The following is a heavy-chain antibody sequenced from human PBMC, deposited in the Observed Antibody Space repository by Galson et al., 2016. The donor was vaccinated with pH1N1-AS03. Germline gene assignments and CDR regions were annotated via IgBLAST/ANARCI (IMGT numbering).Heavy chain of an antibody. D-gene: IGHD2-8*02. CDR1: GGSISSYY. CDR2: IYYSGST. Sequence: SETLSLTCNVSGGSISSYYWSWIRQPPGKRLEWIGYIYYSGSTKYNPSLKSRVTISVDTSKNQFSLKLTSVTAADTAVYYCARQGCTGSSCYSYFDSWGQGTQVIVSS. CDR3: ARQGCTGSSCYSYFDS. J-gene: IGHJ4*02. V-gene: IGHV4-59*08.